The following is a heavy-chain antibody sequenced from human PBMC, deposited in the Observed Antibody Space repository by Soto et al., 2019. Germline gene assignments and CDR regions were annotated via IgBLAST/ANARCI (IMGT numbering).Heavy chain of an antibody. D-gene: IGHD1-26*01. CDR1: GGSISSYY. J-gene: IGHJ4*02. CDR3: ARRYGGNFDY. CDR2: VYYSGST. V-gene: IGHV4-59*01. Sequence: QVQLQESGPGLVKPSETLSLTCTVSGGSISSYYWSWIRQPPGKGLEWIGYVYYSGSTNYNPSLKGRVTISVATSKNQFALKVRSVTAADTAVYYCARRYGGNFDYWGQGTLVTVSS.